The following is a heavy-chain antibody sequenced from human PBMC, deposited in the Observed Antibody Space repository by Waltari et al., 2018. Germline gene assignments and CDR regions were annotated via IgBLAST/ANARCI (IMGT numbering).Heavy chain of an antibody. CDR2: IYYGGST. CDR3: ARPSRGSGAFDM. Sequence: QLQLQESGPGLVKPSETLSLTCIVSGDSTSSRNYYWGWTRQPPGKGLEWIGSIYYGGSTYYNPSLESRVTISVDTSKNQFSLKLSSVTAADTAVYYCARPSRGSGAFDMWGQGTMVTVSS. J-gene: IGHJ3*02. D-gene: IGHD3-16*01. CDR1: GDSTSSRNYY. V-gene: IGHV4-39*07.